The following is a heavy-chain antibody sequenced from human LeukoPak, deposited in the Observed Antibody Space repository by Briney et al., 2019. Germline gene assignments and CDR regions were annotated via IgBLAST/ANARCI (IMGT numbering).Heavy chain of an antibody. J-gene: IGHJ4*02. CDR3: ARAGVGATLFDY. CDR2: IYYSGST. CDR1: GGSISSYD. D-gene: IGHD1-26*01. V-gene: IGHV4-59*01. Sequence: SETLSLTCTVSGGSISSYDWSWIRQPPGKGLEWIGYIYYSGSTNYNPSLKRRVTISVDTSKNQFSLKLSSVTAADTAVYYCARAGVGATLFDYWGQGTLVTVSS.